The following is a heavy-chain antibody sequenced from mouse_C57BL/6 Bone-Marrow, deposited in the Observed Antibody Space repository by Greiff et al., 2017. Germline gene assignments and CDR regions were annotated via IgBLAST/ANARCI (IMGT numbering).Heavy chain of an antibody. D-gene: IGHD3-3*01. V-gene: IGHV14-4*01. CDR3: TTSVWGRRVYYFDY. CDR1: GFNIKDDY. Sequence: VQLQQSGAELVRPGASVKLSCTASGFNIKDDYMHWVKQRPEQGLEWIGWIDPENGDTEYASKFKGKATITADTSSNTAYLQLSSLTSEDTAVYYFTTSVWGRRVYYFDYWGQGTTLTVSS. CDR2: IDPENGDT. J-gene: IGHJ2*01.